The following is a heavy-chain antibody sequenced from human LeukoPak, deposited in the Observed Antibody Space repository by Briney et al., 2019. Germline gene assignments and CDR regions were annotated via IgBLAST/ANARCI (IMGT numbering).Heavy chain of an antibody. J-gene: IGHJ3*02. Sequence: PGGSLRLSCAASGFMFSSYWMSWVRQAPGKGLEWVANIKQDGSEKYYVDSVKGRFTISRDNAKNSLYLQMNSLRAEDTAVYYCARDLAGPPQVAFDIWGQGTMVTVSS. CDR3: ARDLAGPPQVAFDI. V-gene: IGHV3-7*01. CDR2: IKQDGSEK. CDR1: GFMFSSYW.